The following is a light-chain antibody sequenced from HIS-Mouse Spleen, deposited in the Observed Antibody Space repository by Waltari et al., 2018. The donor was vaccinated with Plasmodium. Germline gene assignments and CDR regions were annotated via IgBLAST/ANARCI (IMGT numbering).Light chain of an antibody. CDR3: MQALQTPRYT. Sequence: DIVMTQSPLSLPVTPGAPASISCSSSPSLLHSNGYNYLDWYLQKPGQSPQLLIYLGSNRASGVPDRFSGSGSGTDFTLKISRVEAEDVGVYYCMQALQTPRYTFGQGTKLEIK. J-gene: IGKJ2*01. CDR1: PSLLHSNGYNY. CDR2: LGS. V-gene: IGKV2-28*01.